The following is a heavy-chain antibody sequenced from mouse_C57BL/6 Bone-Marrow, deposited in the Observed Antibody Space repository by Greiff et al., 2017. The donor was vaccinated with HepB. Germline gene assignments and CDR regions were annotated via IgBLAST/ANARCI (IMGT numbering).Heavy chain of an antibody. CDR3: TRDYGTWYFDY. CDR2: IDPETGGT. J-gene: IGHJ2*01. V-gene: IGHV1-15*01. D-gene: IGHD1-1*01. CDR1: GYTFTDYE. Sequence: QVHVKQSGAELVRPGASVTLSCKASGYTFTDYEMHWVKQTPVHGLEWIGAIDPETGGTAYNQKFKGKAILTADKSSSTAYMELRSLTSEDSAVYYCTRDYGTWYFDYWGQGTTLTVSS.